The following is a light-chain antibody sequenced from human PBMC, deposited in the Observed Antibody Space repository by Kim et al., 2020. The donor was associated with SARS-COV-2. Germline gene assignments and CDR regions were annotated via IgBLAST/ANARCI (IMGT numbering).Light chain of an antibody. CDR1: QIVTHTDGNAY. CDR3: LQGTFWPT. CDR2: KAS. V-gene: IGKV2-30*02. Sequence: RPASTSCMSSQIVTHTDGNAYLGWFHQRPGQSPRRLIYKASERYSGVPDRFSGSGSGTDFTLKISRVEAEDVGIYYCLQGTFWPTFGQGTKVDIK. J-gene: IGKJ1*01.